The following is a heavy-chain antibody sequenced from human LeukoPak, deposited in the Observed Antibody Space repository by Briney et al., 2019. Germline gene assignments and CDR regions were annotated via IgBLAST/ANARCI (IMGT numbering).Heavy chain of an antibody. CDR3: ARDSSGSGSYFNWFDP. CDR1: GGSISTSY. Sequence: PSETLSLTCTVSGGSISTSYWSWLRQSPGKGLEWIGYIYYSGSTNYNPSLKSRVTISVDTSKNQFSLKLSSVTAADTAVYYCARDSSGSGSYFNWFDPWGQGTLVTVSS. D-gene: IGHD3-10*01. J-gene: IGHJ5*02. CDR2: IYYSGST. V-gene: IGHV4-59*01.